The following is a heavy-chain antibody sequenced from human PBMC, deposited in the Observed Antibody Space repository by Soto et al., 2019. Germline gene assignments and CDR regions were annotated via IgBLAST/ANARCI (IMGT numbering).Heavy chain of an antibody. CDR1: GFTFRSYA. Sequence: DVQLLESGGGLVQPGGSLRLSCEASGFTFRSYAMSWVRQAPGKGLEWGSGISGSGISTHYADSVKGRFTVSRDNSKNTLYLQMNSLRAEDTAVYNCAKAPVGPDWYFELWGRGTLVTVSS. CDR3: AKAPVGPDWYFEL. CDR2: ISGSGIST. J-gene: IGHJ2*01. V-gene: IGHV3-23*01.